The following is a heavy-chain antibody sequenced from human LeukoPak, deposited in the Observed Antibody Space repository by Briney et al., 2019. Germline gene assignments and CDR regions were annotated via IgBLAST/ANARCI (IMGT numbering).Heavy chain of an antibody. CDR2: IYHSGST. CDR1: GGSISSSNW. J-gene: IGHJ4*02. V-gene: IGHV4-4*02. CDR3: ASLWYSSSSYYFDY. D-gene: IGHD6-6*01. Sequence: SETLSLTCAVSGGSISSSNWWSWVRQPPGKGLEWIGEIYHSGSTNYNPSLKSRVTISVDKSKNQFSLKLSSVTAADTAVYYCASLWYSSSSYYFDYWGQGTLVTVSS.